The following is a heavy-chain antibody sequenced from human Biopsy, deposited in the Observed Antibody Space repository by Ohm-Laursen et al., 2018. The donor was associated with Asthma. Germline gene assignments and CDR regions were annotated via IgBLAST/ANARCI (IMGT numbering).Heavy chain of an antibody. CDR1: GVALTGYT. CDR3: AAGRTSLQGESLI. CDR2: IVFASGAT. D-gene: IGHD2/OR15-2a*01. J-gene: IGHJ4*02. Sequence: GASVKASCNASGVALTGYTFEWVRQARGLGLEWIAWIVFASGATNYAQNFQDRLTVTRDMSAGSVSMELRGLSSTDPAVYYCAAGRTSLQGESLIWGQGTLVSVSS. V-gene: IGHV1-58*01.